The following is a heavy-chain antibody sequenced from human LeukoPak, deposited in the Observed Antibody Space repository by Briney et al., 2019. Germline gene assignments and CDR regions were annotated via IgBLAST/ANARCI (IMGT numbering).Heavy chain of an antibody. CDR3: AKDAYYGSGRGVFDI. CDR1: GFTFSSYA. V-gene: IGHV3-23*01. D-gene: IGHD3-10*01. CDR2: ISSSGANT. Sequence: GGSLRLSCAASGFTFSSYAVSWVRQAPGKGLEWVSAISSSGANTYYPDSVKGRFTISRDNSKNTLYLQMNSLRVEDTAVYYCAKDAYYGSGRGVFDIWGQGTMVTASS. J-gene: IGHJ3*02.